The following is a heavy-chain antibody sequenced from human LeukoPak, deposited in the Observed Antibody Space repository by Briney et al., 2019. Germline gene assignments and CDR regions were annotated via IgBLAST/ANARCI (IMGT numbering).Heavy chain of an antibody. Sequence: SETLSLTCTVSGGSISSYYWSWIRQPPGKGLEWIGEINHSGSTNYNPSLKSRVTISVDTSKNQFSLKLSSVTAADTAVYYCARHQVVVVPAAINWFDPWGQGTLVTVSS. CDR1: GGSISSYY. J-gene: IGHJ5*02. CDR2: INHSGST. V-gene: IGHV4-34*01. CDR3: ARHQVVVVPAAINWFDP. D-gene: IGHD2-2*01.